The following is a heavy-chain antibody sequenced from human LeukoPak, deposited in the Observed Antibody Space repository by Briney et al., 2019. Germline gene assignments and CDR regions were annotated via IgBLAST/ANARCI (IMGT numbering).Heavy chain of an antibody. CDR1: GITLSNYE. V-gene: IGHV3-48*03. CDR2: ISGSGTTI. J-gene: IGHJ5*02. D-gene: IGHD2-15*01. CDR3: ARGYCSGGGCYSGGDWFDP. Sequence: GGSLRLSCAASGITLSNYEMNWVRQAPGKGLEWLSYISGSGTTIYYADSVKGRFTISRDNAKNSLYLQMSSLRAEDTAVYYCARGYCSGGGCYSGGDWFDPWGQGTLVTVSS.